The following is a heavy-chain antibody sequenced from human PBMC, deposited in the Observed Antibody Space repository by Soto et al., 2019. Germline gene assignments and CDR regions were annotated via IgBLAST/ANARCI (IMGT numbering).Heavy chain of an antibody. CDR2: IYYSGST. CDR3: ARQAPYGMDV. J-gene: IGHJ6*02. V-gene: IGHV4-59*08. CDR1: YGSISSYY. Sequence: SETLSLTCTVSYGSISSYYWSWIRQPPGKGLEWIGYIYYSGSTNYNPSLKSRVTISVDTSKNQFSLKLSSVTAADTAVYYCARQAPYGMDVWGQGTTVTVSS.